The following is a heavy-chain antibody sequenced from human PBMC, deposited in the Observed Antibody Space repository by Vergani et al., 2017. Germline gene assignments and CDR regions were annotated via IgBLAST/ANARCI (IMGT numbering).Heavy chain of an antibody. CDR3: VYRKTECGTTGXFYPFYYYYYMDV. CDR2: IYWNDDQ. V-gene: IGHV2-5*04. CDR1: GFSLNTRGVS. Sequence: QITFKESGPTLVKPTQTLTLTCTFSGFSLNTRGVSVAWIRQPTGKALDWIALIYWNDDQHYSPSLNNRVTITKDTSKNQVVLTMTNMDYVDTGTYYCVYRKTECGTTGXFYPFYYYYYMDVWVKGATVTVSS. J-gene: IGHJ6*03. D-gene: IGHD1-7*01.